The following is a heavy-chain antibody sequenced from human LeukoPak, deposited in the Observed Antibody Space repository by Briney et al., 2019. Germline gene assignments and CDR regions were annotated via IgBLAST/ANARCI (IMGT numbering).Heavy chain of an antibody. J-gene: IGHJ4*02. D-gene: IGHD6-19*01. V-gene: IGHV3-21*01. CDR2: ISSSSSYI. Sequence: GGSLRLSCAASGASGFTFSSYSMNWVRQAPGKGLEWVSSISSSSSYIHYADSVKGRFTISRDNAKNSLYLQMNSLRAEDTAVYYCARDMIAVAGTPDYWGQGTLVTVSS. CDR1: GFTFSSYS. CDR3: ARDMIAVAGTPDY.